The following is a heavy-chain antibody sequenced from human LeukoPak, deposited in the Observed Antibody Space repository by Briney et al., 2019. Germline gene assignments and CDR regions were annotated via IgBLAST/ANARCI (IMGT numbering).Heavy chain of an antibody. J-gene: IGHJ6*02. V-gene: IGHV1-3*02. CDR2: SNAGNGNT. CDR1: GYTFTSYA. CDR3: AREGQWLASYYYYGMDV. Sequence: ASVKVSCTASGYTFTSYAMHWVRQAPGQRLEWMGWSNAGNGNTKYSQEFQGRVTITRDTSASTAYMELSSLRSEDMAVYYCAREGQWLASYYYYGMDVWGQGTTVTVSS. D-gene: IGHD6-19*01.